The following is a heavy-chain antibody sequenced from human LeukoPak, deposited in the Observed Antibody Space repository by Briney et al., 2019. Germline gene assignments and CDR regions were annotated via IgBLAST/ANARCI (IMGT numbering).Heavy chain of an antibody. CDR2: IYSGGST. J-gene: IGHJ2*01. CDR1: GFTVSSNY. Sequence: GGSLRLSCAASGFTVSSNYMSWVRQAPGKGLEWVSVIYSGGSTYYADSVKGRFTISRDNSKNTLYLQMNSLRAEDTAVYYCASLHVTGSSLRRYFDLWGRGTLVTVSS. V-gene: IGHV3-53*01. D-gene: IGHD1-20*01. CDR3: ASLHVTGSSLRRYFDL.